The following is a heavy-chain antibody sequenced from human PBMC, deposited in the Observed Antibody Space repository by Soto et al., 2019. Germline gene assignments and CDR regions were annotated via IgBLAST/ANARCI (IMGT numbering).Heavy chain of an antibody. CDR1: GGSISSGGYY. CDR2: IYYSGST. V-gene: IGHV4-31*03. J-gene: IGHJ6*02. D-gene: IGHD6-13*01. Sequence: LSLTCTVSGGSISSGGYYWSWIRQHPGKGLEWIGYIYYSGSTYYNPSLKSRVTISVDTSKNQFSLKLSSVTAADTAVYYCARATSRSAAGNYYYYGMDVWGQGXTVTVYS. CDR3: ARATSRSAAGNYYYYGMDV.